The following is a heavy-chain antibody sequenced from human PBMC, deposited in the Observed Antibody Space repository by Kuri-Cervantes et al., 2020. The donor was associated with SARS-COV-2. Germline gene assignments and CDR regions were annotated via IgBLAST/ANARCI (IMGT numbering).Heavy chain of an antibody. V-gene: IGHV4-59*01. J-gene: IGHJ6*02. CDR2: ISYSGNT. D-gene: IGHD2-2*01. CDR1: GGSISSYY. Sequence: SETLSLTCTVSGGSISSYYWSWIRQPPGKGLEWIGYISYSGNTNYNPSLKSRVTISVDTSKNQFSLRLSSVTAADTAVYYCARATGTDCSDISCYGYYYDYGMDVWGQGTTVTVSS. CDR3: ARATGTDCSDISCYGYYYDYGMDV.